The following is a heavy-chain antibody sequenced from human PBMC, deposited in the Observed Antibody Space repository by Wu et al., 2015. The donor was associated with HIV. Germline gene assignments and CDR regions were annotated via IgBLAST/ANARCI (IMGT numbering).Heavy chain of an antibody. Sequence: QVHLVQSGAEVKKSGSSVKVSCQASGGTFTSYAFSWVRQAPGQGFEWMGGISPISETPEYAQKFQGRVTLTRNNTMTTAYMELSGLRSEDTATYFCARGLLEAGSNNWGEKVPSYNLDVWGNGTMVTVSS. V-gene: IGHV1-69*05. D-gene: IGHD7-27*01. CDR3: ARGLLEAGSNNWGEKVPSYNLDV. CDR1: GGTFTSYA. CDR2: ISPISETP. J-gene: IGHJ6*04.